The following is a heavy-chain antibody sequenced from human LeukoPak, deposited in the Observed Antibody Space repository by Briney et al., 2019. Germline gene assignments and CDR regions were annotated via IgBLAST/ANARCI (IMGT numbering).Heavy chain of an antibody. CDR1: GGSFSGYY. Sequence: SETLSLTCAVYGGSFSGYYWSWIRQPPGKGLEWIGEINHSGSTNYNPSLKSRVTISVDTSKNQFSLKLSSVTAADTAVYYCARPMVRGVIHAFDIWGQGTMVTVSS. V-gene: IGHV4-34*01. D-gene: IGHD3-10*01. J-gene: IGHJ3*02. CDR2: INHSGST. CDR3: ARPMVRGVIHAFDI.